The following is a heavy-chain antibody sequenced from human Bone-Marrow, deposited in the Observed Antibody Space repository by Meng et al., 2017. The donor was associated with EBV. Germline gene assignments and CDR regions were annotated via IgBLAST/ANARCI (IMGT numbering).Heavy chain of an antibody. CDR2: TDENGAIT. J-gene: IGHJ4*02. CDR3: SADLAGAKDY. V-gene: IGHV3-74*01. D-gene: IGHD1-14*01. CDR1: GFKFRNYW. Sequence: LLVERGGALFQPGGSLRLSWAASGFKFRNYWMHWVRQVPGKVLVWVSRTDENGAITNYADSVRGRFTISRDNARNTLYLEMNSLRVEDTGVHYCSADLAGAKDYWGQGTLVTVSS.